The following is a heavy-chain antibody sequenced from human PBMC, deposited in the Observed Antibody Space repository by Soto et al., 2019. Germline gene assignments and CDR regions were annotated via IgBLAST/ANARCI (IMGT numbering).Heavy chain of an antibody. D-gene: IGHD6-6*01. J-gene: IGHJ4*02. Sequence: GGSLRLSCSASGFTFRSYAIHWVRQAPGKGLEYVSAISINGGSTYYADSVKGRFTISRDNSKNTLYLQMSSLRAEDTAVYYCVKDRLDSSSSEFDYWGQGTLVTVSS. CDR2: ISINGGST. CDR1: GFTFRSYA. V-gene: IGHV3-64D*06. CDR3: VKDRLDSSSSEFDY.